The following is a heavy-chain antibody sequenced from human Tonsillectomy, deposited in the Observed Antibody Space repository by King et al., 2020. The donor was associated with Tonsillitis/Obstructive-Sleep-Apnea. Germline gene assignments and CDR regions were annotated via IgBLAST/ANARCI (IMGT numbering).Heavy chain of an antibody. D-gene: IGHD6-19*01. J-gene: IGHJ4*02. V-gene: IGHV1-69*10. CDR1: GGTFSSYA. CDR3: ARDSESIAVAGGFGY. Sequence: QLVQSGAEVKKPGSSVKVSCKASGGTFSSYAISWVRQAPGQGLEWMGGIIPILGIANYAQKFQGRVTITADKSTSTAYMELSNLRSEDTAVYYCARDSESIAVAGGFGYWGQGTLVTVSS. CDR2: IIPILGIA.